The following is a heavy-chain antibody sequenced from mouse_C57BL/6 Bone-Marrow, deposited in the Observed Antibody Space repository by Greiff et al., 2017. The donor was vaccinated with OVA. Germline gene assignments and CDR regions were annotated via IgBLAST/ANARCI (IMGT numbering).Heavy chain of an antibody. D-gene: IGHD2-4*01. V-gene: IGHV5-2*01. CDR2: IISDGGST. J-gene: IGHJ3*01. Sequence: VQLQQSGGGLVQPGESLKLSCESNEYEFPSHDMPWVRKTPEKRLELVAAIISDGGSTYYPDTMESRFIISRDNTKKTLYLQMSSLRSEDTALYYCARSSYDYGGVVGGQGTLVTVSA. CDR3: ARSSYDYGGVV. CDR1: EYEFPSHD.